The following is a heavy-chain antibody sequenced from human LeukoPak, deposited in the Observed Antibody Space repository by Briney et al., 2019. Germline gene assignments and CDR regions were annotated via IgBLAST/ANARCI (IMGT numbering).Heavy chain of an antibody. V-gene: IGHV1-69*04. Sequence: ASVKVSCKASGGTFSSYAISWVRQAPGQGLEWMGRIIPILGIANYAQKFQGRVTITADKSTSTAYMELSSLRSEDTAVYYCARGRASNYYDSSVPPDYWGQGTLVTVPS. CDR2: IIPILGIA. CDR3: ARGRASNYYDSSVPPDY. D-gene: IGHD3-22*01. CDR1: GGTFSSYA. J-gene: IGHJ4*02.